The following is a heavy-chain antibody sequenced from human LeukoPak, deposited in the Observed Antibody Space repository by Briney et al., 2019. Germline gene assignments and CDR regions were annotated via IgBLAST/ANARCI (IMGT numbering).Heavy chain of an antibody. J-gene: IGHJ4*02. CDR1: GFTFSSYA. Sequence: PGGSLRLSCAASGFTFSSYAMSWVRQAPGKGLEWVSTISGGGSSTYYADSVKGRFTISRDCSKNTLYLQMNSLRAEDTAVYYCAKEARTSPYFDYWGQGTLVTVSS. D-gene: IGHD2-2*01. CDR3: AKEARTSPYFDY. CDR2: ISGGGSST. V-gene: IGHV3-23*01.